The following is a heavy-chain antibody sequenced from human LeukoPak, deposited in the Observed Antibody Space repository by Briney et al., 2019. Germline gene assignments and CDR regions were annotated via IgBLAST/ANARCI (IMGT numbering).Heavy chain of an antibody. CDR2: IRYDGSNK. Sequence: GGSLRLSCAASGFTFSNYGMHWVRQAPGKGLEWVAFIRYDGSNKYYADSVKGRFTISRDNSKNTLYLQMNSLRAEDTAVYYCAKDMALMSGSYDYFDYWGQGTLVIVSS. J-gene: IGHJ4*02. CDR1: GFTFSNYG. V-gene: IGHV3-30*02. D-gene: IGHD1-26*01. CDR3: AKDMALMSGSYDYFDY.